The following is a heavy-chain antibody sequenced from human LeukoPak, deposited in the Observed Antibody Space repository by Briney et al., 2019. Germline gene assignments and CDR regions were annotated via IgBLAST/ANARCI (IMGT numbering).Heavy chain of an antibody. CDR2: ISFNGGNT. D-gene: IGHD2/OR15-2a*01. CDR1: GFIFSSYA. Sequence: PGGSLRLSCSASGFIFSSYAMHWVRQAPGKGLEYVSGISFNGGNTYFADSVKGRFTISRDNSKNTLWLQMTSLRPEDTAVYYWVKWGAPPPSVKWGAAWPFEYSSGVDFGAKGTRVPV. CDR3: VKWGAPPPSVKWGAAWPFEYSSGVDF. J-gene: IGHJ6*04. V-gene: IGHV3-64D*06.